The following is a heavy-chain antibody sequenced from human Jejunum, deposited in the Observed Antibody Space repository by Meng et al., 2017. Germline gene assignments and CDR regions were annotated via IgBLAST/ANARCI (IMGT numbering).Heavy chain of an antibody. CDR2: ITGSGGYT. Sequence: GQLVETGGCLVPPGGSLRLSCGASEFTFSSYAMNWVRQAPGKGLEWVSVITGSGGYTHYADSVKGRFTISRDNSKNTLYLQMNSLRAKDTAVYYCAKEAPGTFDLWGQGTLVTVSS. V-gene: IGHV3-23*04. CDR1: EFTFSSYA. J-gene: IGHJ4*01. CDR3: AKEAPGTFDL.